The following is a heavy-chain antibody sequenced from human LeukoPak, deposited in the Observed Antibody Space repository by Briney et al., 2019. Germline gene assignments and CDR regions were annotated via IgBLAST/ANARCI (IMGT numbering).Heavy chain of an antibody. CDR3: ASCWYYDILTPFLGHFDL. V-gene: IGHV1-69*13. Sequence: ASVKVSCKASGGTFSSYAISWVRQAPGQGLEWMGGIIPIFGTANYAQKFQGRVTITADESTSTAYMELSSLRSEDTAVYYCASCWYYDILTPFLGHFDLWGRGTLVTVSS. CDR2: IIPIFGTA. CDR1: GGTFSSYA. J-gene: IGHJ2*01. D-gene: IGHD3-9*01.